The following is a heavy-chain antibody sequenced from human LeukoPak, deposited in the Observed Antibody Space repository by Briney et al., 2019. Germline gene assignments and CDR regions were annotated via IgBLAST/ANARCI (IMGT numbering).Heavy chain of an antibody. CDR2: IYTSGST. CDR3: ARLQDWYPDY. V-gene: IGHV4-4*09. D-gene: IGHD3/OR15-3a*01. J-gene: IGHJ4*02. Sequence: SETLSLTCTVSGGSISSYYWSWIRQPPGKGLEWIGYIYTSGSTNYNPSLKSRVTISVDTSKNQFSLKLSSVTAADTAVHYCARLQDWYPDYWGQGTLVTVSS. CDR1: GGSISSYY.